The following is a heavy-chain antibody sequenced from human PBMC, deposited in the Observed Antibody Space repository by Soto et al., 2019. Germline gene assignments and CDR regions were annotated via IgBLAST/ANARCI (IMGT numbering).Heavy chain of an antibody. CDR3: ARTGSAVATIWGYYFDY. D-gene: IGHD5-12*01. Sequence: SETLSLTCTVSGGSISSGDYYWSWIRQPPGKGLEWIGYIYYSGSTYYNPSLKSRVTISVDTSKNQFSLKLSSVTAADTAVYYCARTGSAVATIWGYYFDYWGQGTLVTVS. V-gene: IGHV4-30-4*01. CDR2: IYYSGST. CDR1: GGSISSGDYY. J-gene: IGHJ4*02.